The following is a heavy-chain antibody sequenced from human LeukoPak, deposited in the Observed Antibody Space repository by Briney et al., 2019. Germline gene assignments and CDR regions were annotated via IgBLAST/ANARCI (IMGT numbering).Heavy chain of an antibody. CDR3: ARDGVYGWYSSSWYTGDAFDI. CDR1: GYTFTSYY. CDR2: INPSGGST. V-gene: IGHV1-46*01. Sequence: ASVKVSCNASGYTFTSYYMHWVRQAPGQGLEWMGIINPSGGSTSYAQKFQGRVTMTRDTSTSTVYMELSSLRSEDTAVYYCARDGVYGWYSSSWYTGDAFDIWGQGTMVTVSS. J-gene: IGHJ3*02. D-gene: IGHD6-13*01.